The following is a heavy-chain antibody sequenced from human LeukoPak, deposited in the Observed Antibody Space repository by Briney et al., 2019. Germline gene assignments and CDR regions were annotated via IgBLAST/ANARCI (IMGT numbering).Heavy chain of an antibody. CDR3: ARGPPADFWSGYYYFDY. Sequence: GASVKVSCKASGYTFTSYDINWVRQATGQGLEWMGWMNPNSGSTGYAQKFQGRVTITRNTSISTAYMELSSLRSEDTAVYYCARGPPADFWSGYYYFDYWGQGTLVTVSS. CDR2: MNPNSGST. CDR1: GYTFTSYD. J-gene: IGHJ4*02. V-gene: IGHV1-8*03. D-gene: IGHD3-3*01.